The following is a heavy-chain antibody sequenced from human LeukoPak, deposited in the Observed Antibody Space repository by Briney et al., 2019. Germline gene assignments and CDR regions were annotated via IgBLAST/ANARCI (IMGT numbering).Heavy chain of an antibody. Sequence: PSETLSLTCSVSAGSISRFSWSWIRQPPGKGLGWIGYIFTTGSTNYNPSLKSRVTMSVDTSNNQFSLKLSSVTAADTAVYYCARGRFYDSSGYYCDYWGQGTLVTVSS. J-gene: IGHJ4*02. D-gene: IGHD3-22*01. CDR1: AGSISRFS. V-gene: IGHV4-4*09. CDR2: IFTTGST. CDR3: ARGRFYDSSGYYCDY.